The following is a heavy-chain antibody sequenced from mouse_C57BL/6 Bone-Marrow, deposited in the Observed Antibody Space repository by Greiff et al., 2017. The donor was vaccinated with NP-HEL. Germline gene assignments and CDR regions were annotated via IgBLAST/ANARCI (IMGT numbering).Heavy chain of an antibody. CDR2: ISDGGSYT. CDR3: ARVPPVVGRNFDY. Sequence: EVKLMESGGGLVKPGGSLKLSCAASGFTFSSYAMSWVRQTPEKRLEWVATISDGGSYTYYPDNVKGRFTISRDNAKNNLYLQMSHLKSEDTAMYYCARVPPVVGRNFDYWGQGTTLTVSS. CDR1: GFTFSSYA. J-gene: IGHJ2*01. D-gene: IGHD1-1*01. V-gene: IGHV5-4*03.